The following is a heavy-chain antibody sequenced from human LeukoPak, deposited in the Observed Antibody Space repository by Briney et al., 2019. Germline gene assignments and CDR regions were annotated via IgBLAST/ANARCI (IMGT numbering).Heavy chain of an antibody. D-gene: IGHD4-17*01. Sequence: GGSLRLSCAASGFTFSSYGLHWVRQAPGKGLEWVAVISYDGSNKHYADSVKGRFTVSRDNSKNTLYQQMNSLRAEDTAVYYCAGETVTIRATDGFDIWGQGTMVTVFS. CDR3: AGETVTIRATDGFDI. CDR2: ISYDGSNK. CDR1: GFTFSSYG. V-gene: IGHV3-30*03. J-gene: IGHJ3*02.